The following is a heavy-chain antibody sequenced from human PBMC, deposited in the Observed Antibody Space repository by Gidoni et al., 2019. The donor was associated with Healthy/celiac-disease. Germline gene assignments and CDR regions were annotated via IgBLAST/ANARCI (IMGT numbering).Heavy chain of an antibody. J-gene: IGHJ4*02. CDR2: INPNSGGT. D-gene: IGHD1-26*01. CDR1: GYTFTGYY. V-gene: IGHV1-2*04. CDR3: ARARSGSYPDY. Sequence: QAQLVQSVAAVTKPAAPVHVSSKASGYTFTGYYMHWVRQAPGQGLEWMGWINPNSGGTNYAQKFQGWVTMTRDTSISTAYMELSRLRSDDTAVYYCARARSGSYPDYWGQGTLVTVSS.